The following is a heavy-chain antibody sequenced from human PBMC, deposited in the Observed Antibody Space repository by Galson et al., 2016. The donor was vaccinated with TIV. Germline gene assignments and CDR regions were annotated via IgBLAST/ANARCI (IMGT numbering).Heavy chain of an antibody. D-gene: IGHD1-26*01. CDR1: GYTFSDYY. CDR2: IIPKTGRT. V-gene: IGHV1-2*02. J-gene: IGHJ4*01. CDR3: ARGYSSDPDF. Sequence: SVKVSCKASGYTFSDYYIHWVRQAPGRGLEWMGGIIPKTGRTMYGQKFHGRVTLTRDTTVNTVYMEVRSLRSDDTAMFYCARGYSSDPDFWGKGTLVTVSS.